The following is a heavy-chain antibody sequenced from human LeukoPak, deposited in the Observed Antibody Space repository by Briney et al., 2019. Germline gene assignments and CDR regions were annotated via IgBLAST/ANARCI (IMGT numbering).Heavy chain of an antibody. CDR2: ITDSGGST. V-gene: IGHV3-23*01. J-gene: IGHJ4*02. D-gene: IGHD3-3*02. CDR3: ARIGSAAFTDS. Sequence: QPGGSLRLSCSASGFSFSSNAMSWVRQAPGKGLEWVSVITDSGGSTYSVKGRFTISRDNSKNTLYLQMNSLRAEDTAVYYCARIGSAAFTDSWGQGTLVTASS. CDR1: GFSFSSNA.